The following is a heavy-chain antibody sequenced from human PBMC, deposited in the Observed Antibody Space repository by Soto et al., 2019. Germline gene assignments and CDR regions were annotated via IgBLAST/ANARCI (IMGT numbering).Heavy chain of an antibody. J-gene: IGHJ4*02. Sequence: SETLSLTCAVYGGSFSGYYWSWIRQPPGKGLEWIGEINHSGSTNYNPSLKSRVTISVDTSKNQFSLKLSSVTAADTAVYYCARGPPDYGDYVYDYWGQGTLVTVSS. V-gene: IGHV4-34*01. CDR1: GGSFSGYY. D-gene: IGHD4-17*01. CDR2: INHSGST. CDR3: ARGPPDYGDYVYDY.